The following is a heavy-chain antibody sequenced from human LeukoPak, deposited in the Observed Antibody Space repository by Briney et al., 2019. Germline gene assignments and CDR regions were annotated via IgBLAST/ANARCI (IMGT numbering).Heavy chain of an antibody. V-gene: IGHV3-23*01. CDR1: GFTFSNYA. Sequence: SGGSLRLSCAASGFTFSNYAMSWVRQAPGKGLDWVSAVSGRDTSTYYTDSVKGRFTISRDNSKNTLYLQMNSLSAEDTAIYYCAKWGDYDVLTGYYDSDYWGQGTLVTVSS. CDR3: AKWGDYDVLTGYYDSDY. D-gene: IGHD3-9*01. J-gene: IGHJ4*02. CDR2: VSGRDTST.